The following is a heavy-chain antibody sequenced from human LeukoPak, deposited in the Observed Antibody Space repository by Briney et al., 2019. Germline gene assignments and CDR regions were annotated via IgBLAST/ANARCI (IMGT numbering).Heavy chain of an antibody. V-gene: IGHV4-34*01. CDR1: GGSFSGYY. Sequence: SETLSLTCAVYGGSFSGYYWSWIRQPPGKGLEWIGEINHSGSTNYNPSLKSRVTISVDTSKNQFSLKLSSVTAADTAVYYCARGPRRYWFDPWGRGTLVTVSS. CDR3: ARGPRRYWFDP. J-gene: IGHJ5*02. CDR2: INHSGST.